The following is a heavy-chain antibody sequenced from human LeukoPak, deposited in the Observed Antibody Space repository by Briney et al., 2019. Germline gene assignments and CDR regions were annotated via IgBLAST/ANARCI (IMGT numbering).Heavy chain of an antibody. V-gene: IGHV3-23*01. D-gene: IGHD3-3*01. CDR2: ISGSGGRT. CDR3: VKNGGDFWSGYYYYYMDV. Sequence: GGSLRLSCAASGFTFSSSAMSWVRQAPGKGLEWVSIISGSGGRTYYADSVQGRFTFSRDNSKNTLYLQMNSLRAEDTAEYYCVKNGGDFWSGYYYYYMDVWGKGTTVTVSS. J-gene: IGHJ6*03. CDR1: GFTFSSSA.